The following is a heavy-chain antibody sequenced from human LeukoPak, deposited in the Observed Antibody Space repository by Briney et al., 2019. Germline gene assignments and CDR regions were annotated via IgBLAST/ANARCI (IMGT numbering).Heavy chain of an antibody. Sequence: SDTLSLTCAVYGGSFSGYYWSWIPPPPRKGPEWIGEINHSGSTNYNPSLTSRVTISVDTPKNQFSLKLSSVTAADTAVYYCARKDDILTGYTPNGMDVWGQGTTVTVSS. D-gene: IGHD3-9*01. CDR2: INHSGST. CDR3: ARKDDILTGYTPNGMDV. J-gene: IGHJ6*02. V-gene: IGHV4-34*01. CDR1: GGSFSGYY.